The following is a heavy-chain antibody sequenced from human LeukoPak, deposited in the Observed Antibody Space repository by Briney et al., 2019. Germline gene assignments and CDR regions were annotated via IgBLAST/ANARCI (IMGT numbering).Heavy chain of an antibody. CDR2: IYYSGST. D-gene: IGHD5-24*01. V-gene: IGHV4-39*01. CDR3: ATPSGDGYNKGGWYFDL. J-gene: IGHJ2*01. CDR1: GGSISSSSYY. Sequence: PSETLSLTCTVSGGSISSSSYYWGWIRQPPGKGLEWIGSIYYSGSTYYNPSLKSRVTISVDTSKNQFSLKLSSVTAADTAVYYCATPSGDGYNKGGWYFDLWGRGTLVTVSS.